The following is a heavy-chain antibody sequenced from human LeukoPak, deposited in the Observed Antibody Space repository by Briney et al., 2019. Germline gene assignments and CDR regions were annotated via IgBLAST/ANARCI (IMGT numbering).Heavy chain of an antibody. V-gene: IGHV3-33*06. CDR1: GFTFIKYG. J-gene: IGHJ4*02. CDR2: TLWDGSNK. CDR3: AKNSFYDFWSGYHFDY. D-gene: IGHD3-3*01. Sequence: GRSLRLSCAASGFTFIKYGMRWVRQAPGKGLEWVALTLWDGSNKYYADSVRGRFTISRDNSKNTLYLQMNSLRAEDTAVYYCAKNSFYDFWSGYHFDYWGQGTLVTVSS.